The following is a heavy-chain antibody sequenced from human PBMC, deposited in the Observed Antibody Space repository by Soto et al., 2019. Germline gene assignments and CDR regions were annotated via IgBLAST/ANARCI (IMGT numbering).Heavy chain of an antibody. D-gene: IGHD3-10*01. Sequence: GVSLRLSCAASGFTFSSYWMSWVRQAPGKGLEWVANIKQDGSEKYYVDSVKGRFAISRDNAKNSLYLQMNSLRAEDTAVYYCAKIARKDGSNYYGMDVWGQGTTVTVSS. J-gene: IGHJ6*02. CDR1: GFTFSSYW. V-gene: IGHV3-7*02. CDR2: IKQDGSEK. CDR3: AKIARKDGSNYYGMDV.